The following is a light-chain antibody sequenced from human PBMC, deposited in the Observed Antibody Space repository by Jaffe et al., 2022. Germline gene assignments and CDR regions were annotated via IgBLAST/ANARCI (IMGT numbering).Light chain of an antibody. CDR1: KLGDRF. J-gene: IGLJ1*01. CDR2: HDS. V-gene: IGLV3-1*01. Sequence: SYDLTQPPSVSVSPGQTASITCSGEKLGDRFTSWYQQKPGQPPLLVIYHDSKRPSGIPERFSGSNSGTTATLTISGTQATDEADYYCQAWDANTEVFGGGTKVTVL. CDR3: QAWDANTEV.